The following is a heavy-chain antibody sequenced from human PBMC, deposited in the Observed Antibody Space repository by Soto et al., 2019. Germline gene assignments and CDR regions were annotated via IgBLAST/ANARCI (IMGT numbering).Heavy chain of an antibody. CDR2: IWYGGSNK. CDR3: ARQAYCGGDCYSGYNWFDP. D-gene: IGHD2-21*02. Sequence: GGSLRLSCAASGFTFSSYGMHWVRQAPGKGLEWVAVIWYGGSNKYYADSVKGRFTISRDNSKNTLYLQMNSLRAEDTAVYYCARQAYCGGDCYSGYNWFDPWGQGT. J-gene: IGHJ5*02. V-gene: IGHV3-33*01. CDR1: GFTFSSYG.